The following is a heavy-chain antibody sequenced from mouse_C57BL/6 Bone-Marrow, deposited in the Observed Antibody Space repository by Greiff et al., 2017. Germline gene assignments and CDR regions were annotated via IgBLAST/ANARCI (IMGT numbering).Heavy chain of an antibody. CDR2: IDPETGGT. Sequence: QVQLQQSGAELVRPGASVTLSCKASGYTFTDYEMHWVKQTPVHGLEWIGAIDPETGGTAYNQKFKGKAILTADKSTSTAYMELRSLTSEDSAVYYRTRSLYCSNFDFDYWGQGTTLTVSS. CDR1: GYTFTDYE. J-gene: IGHJ2*01. V-gene: IGHV1-15*01. CDR3: TRSLYCSNFDFDY. D-gene: IGHD2-5*01.